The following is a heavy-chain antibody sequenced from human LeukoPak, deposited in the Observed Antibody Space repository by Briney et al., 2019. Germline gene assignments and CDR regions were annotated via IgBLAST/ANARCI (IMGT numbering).Heavy chain of an antibody. D-gene: IGHD2-2*01. J-gene: IGHJ4*02. CDR3: ATSSRWRFDY. V-gene: IGHV3-21*01. CDR1: GFMFSSNW. CDR2: ISSSSSYI. Sequence: GGSLRLSCAASGFMFSSNWMSWVRLAPGKGLEWVSSISSSSSYIYYADSVKGRFTISRDNAKNSLYLQMNSLRAEDTAVYYCATSSRWRFDYWGQGDLVTVSS.